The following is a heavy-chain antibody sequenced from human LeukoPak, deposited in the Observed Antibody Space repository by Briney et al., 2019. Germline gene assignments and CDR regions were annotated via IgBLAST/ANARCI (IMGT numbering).Heavy chain of an antibody. J-gene: IGHJ4*02. CDR3: ARANEIITMIVVDVFDY. CDR2: INPSGGST. V-gene: IGHV1-46*01. D-gene: IGHD3-22*01. CDR1: GYTFTSYY. Sequence: ASVKVSCKASGYTFTSYYMHWVRQAPGQGLEWMGIINPSGGSTSYAQKFQGRVTMTWDTPTSTVYMELSSLRSEDTAVYYCARANEIITMIVVDVFDYWGQGTLVTVSS.